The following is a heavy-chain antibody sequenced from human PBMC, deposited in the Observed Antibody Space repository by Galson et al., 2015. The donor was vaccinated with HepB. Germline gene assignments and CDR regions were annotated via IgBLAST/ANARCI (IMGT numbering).Heavy chain of an antibody. J-gene: IGHJ4*02. D-gene: IGHD3-22*01. V-gene: IGHV1-69*06. Sequence: SVKVSCKASGGTFSSYAISWVRQAPGQGLEWMGGIIPIFGTANYAQKFQGRVTITAGKSTSTAYMELSSLRSEDTAVYYCARGEDSYYDSSGYSPFDYWGQGTLVTVSS. CDR3: ARGEDSYYDSSGYSPFDY. CDR1: GGTFSSYA. CDR2: IIPIFGTA.